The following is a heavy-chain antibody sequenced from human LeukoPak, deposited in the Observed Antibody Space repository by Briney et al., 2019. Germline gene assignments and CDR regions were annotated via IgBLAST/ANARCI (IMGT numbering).Heavy chain of an antibody. V-gene: IGHV3-9*01. CDR1: GFTFDDYA. D-gene: IGHD2-21*01. CDR2: ISWNSGNI. CDR3: AKDGGDYYYYGMDV. Sequence: GGSLGLSCAASGFTFDDYAMHWVRQAPGKGLEWVSGISWNSGNIGYADSVKGRFTISRDNAKNSLYLQMNSLRAEDTALYYCAKDGGDYYYYGMDVWGQGTTVTVS. J-gene: IGHJ6*02.